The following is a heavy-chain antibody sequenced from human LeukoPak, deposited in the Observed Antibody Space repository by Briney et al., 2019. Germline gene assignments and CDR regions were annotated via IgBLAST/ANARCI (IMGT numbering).Heavy chain of an antibody. V-gene: IGHV3-21*01. D-gene: IGHD6-13*01. CDR3: AREEAAADHYFDY. Sequence: PGGSLRLSCAASGFTFSDYSMNWVRQAPGKGLEWVSSISSRSAYISYADSVKGRFTISRDNAKNSLYLQMNSLRAEDTAVYYCAREEAAADHYFDYWGQGTLVTVSS. CDR2: ISSRSAYI. CDR1: GFTFSDYS. J-gene: IGHJ4*02.